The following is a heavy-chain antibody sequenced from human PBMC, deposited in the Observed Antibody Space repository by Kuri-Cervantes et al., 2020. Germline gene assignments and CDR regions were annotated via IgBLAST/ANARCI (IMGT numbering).Heavy chain of an antibody. V-gene: IGHV3-30-3*01. J-gene: IGHJ4*02. CDR1: GFTFSSYA. Sequence: GGSLRLSCAASGFTFSSYAMHWVRQAPGKGLEWVAVISYDGSNKYYADSVKGRFTISRDNSKNTLYLQMNSLRAEDTAVYYCAKDHYYYDIPYWGQGTLVTVSS. D-gene: IGHD3-22*01. CDR3: AKDHYYYDIPY. CDR2: ISYDGSNK.